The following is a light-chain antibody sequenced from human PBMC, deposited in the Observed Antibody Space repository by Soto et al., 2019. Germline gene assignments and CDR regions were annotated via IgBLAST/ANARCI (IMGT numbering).Light chain of an antibody. J-gene: IGKJ2*01. CDR2: AAS. Sequence: DIQMTQSPSSLSASLGDRVTITCRASQSISSYLNWYQQKPGKPPKLLIYAASSLQSGVPSRFSGSGSGTDFTLTISSLQPEDFATYYCQQSYSTPYTFGQETKLEIK. CDR1: QSISSY. CDR3: QQSYSTPYT. V-gene: IGKV1-39*01.